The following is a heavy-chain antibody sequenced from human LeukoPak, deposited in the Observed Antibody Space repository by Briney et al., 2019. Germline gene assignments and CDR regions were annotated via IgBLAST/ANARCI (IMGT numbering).Heavy chain of an antibody. V-gene: IGHV4-59*01. CDR2: IYYSGGT. J-gene: IGHJ4*02. D-gene: IGHD6-13*01. CDR3: ARWPKQQLVGFDY. CDR1: GGSISSYY. Sequence: SETLSLTCTVSGGSISSYYWSWIRQPPGKGLEWIGYIYYSGGTNYNPSLKSRVTISVDTSKNQFSLKLSSVTAADTAVYYCARWPKQQLVGFDYWGQGTLVTVSS.